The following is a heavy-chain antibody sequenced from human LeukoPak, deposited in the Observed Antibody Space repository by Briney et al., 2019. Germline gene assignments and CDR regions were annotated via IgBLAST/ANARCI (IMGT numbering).Heavy chain of an antibody. CDR3: AREDILTGFDY. Sequence: RGSLRLSCAASGFTFSSYSLNWVRQAPGKGLEWVSFIYSGGSTYYESSVNIRFNISKNNSKNRLYIQMTGLTAEDTAVYYCAREDILTGFDYWGQGTLVTVSS. CDR2: IYSGGST. J-gene: IGHJ4*02. CDR1: GFTFSSYS. D-gene: IGHD3-9*01. V-gene: IGHV3-53*01.